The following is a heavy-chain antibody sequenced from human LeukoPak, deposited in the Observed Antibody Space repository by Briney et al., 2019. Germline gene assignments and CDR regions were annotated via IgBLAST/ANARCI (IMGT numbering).Heavy chain of an antibody. CDR1: GGSISSGGYS. V-gene: IGHV4-30-2*01. CDR2: IYQNGNT. D-gene: IGHD6-13*01. J-gene: IGHJ4*02. CDR3: GRGGIAAAASGIDY. Sequence: SETLSLTCTVSGGSISSGGYSWSWIRQPPGKGLEWIGYIYQNGNTYYNPSLKSRVTISVDRSKNQFSLNLSSVTAADTAVYYCGRGGIAAAASGIDYWGQGTLVAVSS.